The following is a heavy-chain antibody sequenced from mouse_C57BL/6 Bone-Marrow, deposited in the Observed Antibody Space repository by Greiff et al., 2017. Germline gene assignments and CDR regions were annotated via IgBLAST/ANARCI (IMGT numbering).Heavy chain of an antibody. J-gene: IGHJ3*01. CDR1: GFTFTDYY. V-gene: IGHV7-3*01. D-gene: IGHD2-4*01. Sequence: EVKLVESGGGLVQPGGSLSLSCAASGFTFTDYYMSWVRQPPGKALEWLGFIRNKANGYTTEYSASVKGRFTISRDNSQSFLYLQMNALRAEASATYYCARYKDYDYDPFAYWGQGTLVTVSA. CDR3: ARYKDYDYDPFAY. CDR2: IRNKANGYTT.